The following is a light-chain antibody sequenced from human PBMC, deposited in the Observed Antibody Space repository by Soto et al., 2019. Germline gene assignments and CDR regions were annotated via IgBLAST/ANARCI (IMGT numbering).Light chain of an antibody. V-gene: IGKV1-5*01. Sequence: DIQMTQSPSTLSASVGDRVTITCRASQSISSWLAWYQQKPGKAPKLLIYDASSLESGVPSRFSGSGSGTDLTLTISSLQPDDFETYYCQQYNSYPYTFGQGTKLEIK. CDR2: DAS. CDR1: QSISSW. J-gene: IGKJ2*01. CDR3: QQYNSYPYT.